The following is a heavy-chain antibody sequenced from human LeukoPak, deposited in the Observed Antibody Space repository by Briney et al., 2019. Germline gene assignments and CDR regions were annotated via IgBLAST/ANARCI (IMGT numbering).Heavy chain of an antibody. CDR3: ARRKLSRPHAFDS. V-gene: IGHV4-39*01. CDR2: IYYSWTT. Sequence: PSETLSLTYTVSGGSTSSGSDYWGWIRQPRGKGLEWIGSIYYSWTTYYNPSLKSRVTISADKSKNQFSLRVTSVTAADTAVYYCARRKLSRPHAFDSWGQGTLVTVSS. J-gene: IGHJ4*02. CDR1: GGSTSSGSDY. D-gene: IGHD2-2*01.